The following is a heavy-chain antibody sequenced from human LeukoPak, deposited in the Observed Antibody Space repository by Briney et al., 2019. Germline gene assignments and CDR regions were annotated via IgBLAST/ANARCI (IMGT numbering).Heavy chain of an antibody. Sequence: GASVKVSCKASGYTFTSYAMHWVRQAPGQRLEWMGWINAGNGNTKYSQKFQGRVTITRDASASTAYMELSSLRSEDTAVYYCERDGAAAGIKVYFQHWGQGTLVTVSS. J-gene: IGHJ1*01. CDR1: GYTFTSYA. V-gene: IGHV1-3*01. D-gene: IGHD6-13*01. CDR3: ERDGAAAGIKVYFQH. CDR2: INAGNGNT.